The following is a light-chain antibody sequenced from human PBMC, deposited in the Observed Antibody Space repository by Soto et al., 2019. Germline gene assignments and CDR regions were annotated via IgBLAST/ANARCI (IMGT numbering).Light chain of an antibody. Sequence: AIRMTQSPSSLSASTGDRVTITCRASQGISSYLAWYQQKPGKAPKLLIYAASTLQSGVPSRFSGSGSGTDFTLPISCLQSEDFATYYCQQYYSYPQPLTFGGGTKVEIK. CDR1: QGISSY. CDR3: QQYYSYPQPLT. V-gene: IGKV1-8*01. J-gene: IGKJ4*01. CDR2: AAS.